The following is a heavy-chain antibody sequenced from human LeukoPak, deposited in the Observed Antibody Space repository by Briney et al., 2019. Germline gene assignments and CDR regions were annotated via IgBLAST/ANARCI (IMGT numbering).Heavy chain of an antibody. Sequence: GASVNVSCKASGGTFSSYAISWVRQAPGQGLEWMGGIIPIFGTANYAQKFQGRVTITTDESTSTAYMELSSLRSEDTAVYYCARVGGTSWELRVWFDPWGQGTLVTVSS. CDR3: ARVGGTSWELRVWFDP. CDR1: GGTFSSYA. D-gene: IGHD1-26*01. J-gene: IGHJ5*02. CDR2: IIPIFGTA. V-gene: IGHV1-69*05.